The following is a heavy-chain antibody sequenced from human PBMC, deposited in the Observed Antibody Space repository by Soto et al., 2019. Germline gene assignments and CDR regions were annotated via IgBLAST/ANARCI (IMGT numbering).Heavy chain of an antibody. D-gene: IGHD3-22*01. J-gene: IGHJ4*02. CDR2: ISYDGTKK. CDR3: ARPPSYDSSGYYVDY. V-gene: IGHV3-30*03. CDR1: GFTFSTYG. Sequence: GGSLRLSCAASGFTFSTYGINWFRQAPGKGLEWVTLISYDGTKKYYADSVKGRFTISRDNSKNTLYLQMNSLRAEDTAVYYCARPPSYDSSGYYVDYWGQGTLVTVSS.